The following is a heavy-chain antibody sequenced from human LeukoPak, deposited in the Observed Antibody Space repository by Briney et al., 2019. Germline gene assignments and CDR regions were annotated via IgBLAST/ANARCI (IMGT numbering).Heavy chain of an antibody. CDR2: IYYTGST. D-gene: IGHD2-15*01. Sequence: SETLSLTCTVSGGSITNYYWTWIRQPPGKGLEWVGHIYYTGSTNYNPSLKSRVTISVDTSKNQFSLKLSSVTAADTAVYYCARRRGDYSYYYYYYMDVWGKGTTVTISS. CDR1: GGSITNYY. V-gene: IGHV4-59*12. J-gene: IGHJ6*03. CDR3: ARRRGDYSYYYYYYMDV.